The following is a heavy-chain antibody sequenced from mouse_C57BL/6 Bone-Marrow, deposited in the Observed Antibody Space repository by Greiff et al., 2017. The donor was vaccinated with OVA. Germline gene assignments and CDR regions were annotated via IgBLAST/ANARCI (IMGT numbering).Heavy chain of an antibody. D-gene: IGHD1-1*01. CDR3: ASDGSSLYYAMDY. CDR2: IYPRSGNT. Sequence: VQLQQSGAELARPGASVKLSCKASGYTFTSYGISWVKQRTGQGLEWIGEIYPRSGNTYYNEKFKGKATLTADKSSSTAYMELRSLTSEDSAGYFCASDGSSLYYAMDYWGQGTSVTVSS. V-gene: IGHV1-81*01. J-gene: IGHJ4*01. CDR1: GYTFTSYG.